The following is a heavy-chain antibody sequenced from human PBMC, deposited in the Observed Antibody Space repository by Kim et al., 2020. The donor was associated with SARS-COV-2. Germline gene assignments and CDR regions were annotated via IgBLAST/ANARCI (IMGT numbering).Heavy chain of an antibody. D-gene: IGHD5-18*01. J-gene: IGHJ4*02. CDR3: ARDYSYGYLDY. V-gene: IGHV4-61*02. Sequence: TNYNPSLKSRVTISVDTSKNQFSLKLSSVTAADTAVYYCARDYSYGYLDYWGQGTLVTVSS. CDR2: T.